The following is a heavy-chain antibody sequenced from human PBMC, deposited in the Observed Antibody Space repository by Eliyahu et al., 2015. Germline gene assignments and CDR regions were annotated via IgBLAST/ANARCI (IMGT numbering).Heavy chain of an antibody. J-gene: IGHJ4*02. Sequence: QVQLQESGPGLVQPSQTLSLTCTVSGGSISRGSYYWSWIRQPAGKGLEWIGRIYTSGSTNYNPSLKSRVTISGDTSKNLFSLKVTSVTATDTAVYFCAREGEWFGERYYFEYWGRGILVTVSS. V-gene: IGHV4-61*02. D-gene: IGHD3-10*01. CDR3: AREGEWFGERYYFEY. CDR1: GGSISRGSYY. CDR2: IYTSGST.